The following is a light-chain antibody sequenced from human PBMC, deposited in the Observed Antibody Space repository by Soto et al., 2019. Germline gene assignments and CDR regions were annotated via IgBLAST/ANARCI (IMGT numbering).Light chain of an antibody. CDR1: NSNIGSNK. CDR3: ATWDDSLHGYV. J-gene: IGLJ1*01. CDR2: TSN. V-gene: IGLV1-44*01. Sequence: QSVLTQPPSASGTPGQRVTISCSGSNSNIGSNKVNWYQQLPGTAPKLLIYTSNQRPSGVPGRFSGSKSGTSASLAISGLQSEDEADYYCATWDDSLHGYVFGTGTK.